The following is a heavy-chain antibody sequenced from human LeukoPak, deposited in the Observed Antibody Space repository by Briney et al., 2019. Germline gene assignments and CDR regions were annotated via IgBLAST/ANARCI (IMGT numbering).Heavy chain of an antibody. Sequence: GGSLRLSCAASGFTFSNYWMHWVRQDPGKGLVWVSLINPDGSITNYADSVKGRFTISRDNSKNTLYLQMNSLRAEDTAVYYCAKIGANVGFWGQGTLVTVSS. D-gene: IGHD4/OR15-4a*01. J-gene: IGHJ4*02. V-gene: IGHV3-74*01. CDR2: INPDGSIT. CDR1: GFTFSNYW. CDR3: AKIGANVGF.